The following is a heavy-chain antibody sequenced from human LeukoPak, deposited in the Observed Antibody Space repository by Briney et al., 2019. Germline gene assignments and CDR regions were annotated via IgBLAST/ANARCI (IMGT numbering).Heavy chain of an antibody. D-gene: IGHD5-12*01. Sequence: SETLSLTCTVSGGSISSYYWSWIRQPPGKGLEWIGYIYYSGSTSYNPSLKSRVTISVDTSKNQFSLKLSSVTAADTAVYYCARGDGGYDYETDYYYYGTDVWGQGTTVTVSS. CDR3: ARGDGGYDYETDYYYYGTDV. CDR1: GGSISSYY. V-gene: IGHV4-59*08. J-gene: IGHJ6*02. CDR2: IYYSGST.